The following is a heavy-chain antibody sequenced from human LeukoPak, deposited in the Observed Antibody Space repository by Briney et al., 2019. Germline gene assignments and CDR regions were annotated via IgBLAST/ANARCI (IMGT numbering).Heavy chain of an antibody. V-gene: IGHV4-34*01. Sequence: PSETLSLTCAVYGGSFSGYYCSWIRQPPGKGLEWIVEINNSGSTNYNPSLKSRVTISVDTSKNQFSLKLSSVTAADTAVYYCASFGGTGYGMDVWGQGTTVTVSS. J-gene: IGHJ6*02. CDR2: INNSGST. CDR1: GGSFSGYY. CDR3: ASFGGTGYGMDV. D-gene: IGHD3-3*01.